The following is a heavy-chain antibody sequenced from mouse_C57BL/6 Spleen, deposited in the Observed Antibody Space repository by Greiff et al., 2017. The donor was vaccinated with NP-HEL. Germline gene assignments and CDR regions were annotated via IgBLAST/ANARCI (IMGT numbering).Heavy chain of an antibody. V-gene: IGHV1-55*01. Sequence: QVQLQQSGAELVKPGASVKMSCKASGYTFTSYWITWVKQRPGQGLEWIGDIYPGSGSTNYNEKFKSKATLTVDTSSSTAYMQLSSLTSEDSAVYYCARRGGYGYDGDYFDYWGQGTTLTVSS. D-gene: IGHD2-2*01. J-gene: IGHJ2*01. CDR3: ARRGGYGYDGDYFDY. CDR1: GYTFTSYW. CDR2: IYPGSGST.